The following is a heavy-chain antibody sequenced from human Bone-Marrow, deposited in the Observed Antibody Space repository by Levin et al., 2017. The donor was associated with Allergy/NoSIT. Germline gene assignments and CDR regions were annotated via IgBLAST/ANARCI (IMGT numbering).Heavy chain of an antibody. CDR3: ARDQGQNYYDSSGYRVRGYGMDV. V-gene: IGHV3-20*04. D-gene: IGHD3-22*01. CDR1: GFTFDDYT. J-gene: IGHJ6*01. CDR2: INWNGIHT. Sequence: GGSLRLSCAASGFTFDDYTMSWVRQVPGKGLEWVSGINWNGIHTGYADSVKGRFIISRDNAKNSLYLQMNSLRAEDTAFYFCARDQGQNYYDSSGYRVRGYGMDVWGQGTTVTVSS.